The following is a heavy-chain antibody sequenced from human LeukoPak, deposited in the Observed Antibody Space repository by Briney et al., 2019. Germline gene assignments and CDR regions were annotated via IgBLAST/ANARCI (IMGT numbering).Heavy chain of an antibody. CDR2: ITSDGSSI. CDR1: RFTFSNFN. D-gene: IGHD5-24*01. J-gene: IGHJ4*02. Sequence: PGGSLRLSCTASRFTFSNFNMHWVRQAPGKGLQFVSGITSDGSSIDYADSVKGRFTISRDNSENTLYLQMKSLRAEDTAVYYCARGDGYNFFDYWGQGTLVTVSS. CDR3: ARGDGYNFFDY. V-gene: IGHV3-64*04.